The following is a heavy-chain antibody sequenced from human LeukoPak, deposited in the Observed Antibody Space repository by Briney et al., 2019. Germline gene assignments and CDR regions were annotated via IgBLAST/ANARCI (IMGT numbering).Heavy chain of an antibody. CDR3: AKVPLNYDSSGYYFLPGAFDI. J-gene: IGHJ3*02. Sequence: GGSLRLSWAASGFTFSSYAMSWVRQAPGKGLEWVSAISGSGGSTYYADSVKGRFTISRDNSKNTLYLQMNSLRAEDTAVYYCAKVPLNYDSSGYYFLPGAFDIWGQGTMVTVSS. CDR2: ISGSGGST. V-gene: IGHV3-23*01. CDR1: GFTFSSYA. D-gene: IGHD3-22*01.